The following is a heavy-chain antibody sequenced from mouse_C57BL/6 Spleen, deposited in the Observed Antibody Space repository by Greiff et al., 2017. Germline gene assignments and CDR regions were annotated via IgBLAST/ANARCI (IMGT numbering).Heavy chain of an antibody. CDR3: ARSRDSYAMDY. CDR2: IDPSDSYT. J-gene: IGHJ4*01. V-gene: IGHV1-69*01. CDR1: GYTFTSYW. Sequence: QVQLQQSGAELVMPGASVKLSCKASGYTFTSYWMHWVKQRPGQGLEWIGEIDPSDSYTNYNQKFKGKSTLTVDKSSSTAYMQLSSLTSEDSAVYYCARSRDSYAMDYWGQGTSVTVSS.